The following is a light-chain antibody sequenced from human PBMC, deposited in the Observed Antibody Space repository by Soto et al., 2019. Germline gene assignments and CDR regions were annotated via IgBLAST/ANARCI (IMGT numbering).Light chain of an antibody. CDR1: QGISSY. J-gene: IGKJ4*01. CDR3: QQLNSYPPVT. Sequence: IRLTQSPSSLSASVGDRVTITCRASQGISSYLAWYQQKPGKAPKLLIYAASTLQSGVPSRFSGSGSGTDFTLTISSLQPEDFATYYCQQLNSYPPVTFGGGTKVEIK. V-gene: IGKV1-9*01. CDR2: AAS.